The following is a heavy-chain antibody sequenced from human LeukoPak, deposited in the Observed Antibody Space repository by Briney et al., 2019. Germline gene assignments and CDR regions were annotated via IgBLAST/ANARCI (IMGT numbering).Heavy chain of an antibody. D-gene: IGHD2-21*02. Sequence: PGGSLRLSCAASGFTFDDYGMSWVRQAPGKGLEWVSGINWSGGSTGYADSVKGRFTISRDNAKNSLYLQMNSLRAEDTALYYCARVAAGYCGGDCYSGDAFDIWGQGTMVTVSS. CDR1: GFTFDDYG. CDR2: INWSGGST. CDR3: ARVAAGYCGGDCYSGDAFDI. J-gene: IGHJ3*02. V-gene: IGHV3-20*04.